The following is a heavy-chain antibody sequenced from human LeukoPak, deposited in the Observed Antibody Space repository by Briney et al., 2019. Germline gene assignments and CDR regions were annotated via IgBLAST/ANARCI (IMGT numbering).Heavy chain of an antibody. CDR2: INHRGST. D-gene: IGHD4-17*01. CDR3: ARGRMTTVTPNWFDP. Sequence: SETLSLTCAVNGGSFSGYYWSWIRQPPGKGLESIGEINHRGSTNYNPSLKSRVTISVDTSKNQFSLKLSSVTAADTAVYYCARGRMTTVTPNWFDPWGQGTLVTVSS. J-gene: IGHJ5*02. V-gene: IGHV4-34*01. CDR1: GGSFSGYY.